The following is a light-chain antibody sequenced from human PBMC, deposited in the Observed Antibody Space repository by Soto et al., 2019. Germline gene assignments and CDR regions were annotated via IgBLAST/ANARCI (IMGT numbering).Light chain of an antibody. CDR3: QTWGTGILV. CDR1: SGHSSYA. Sequence: QPVLTQSPSASASLGASVKLTCTLSSGHSSYAIAWHQQQPEKGPRYLMKLNSDGSHSKGDGIPDRFSGSSSGAERYLTIFSLQSEDEADYYCQTWGTGILVFGGGTKVTVL. CDR2: LNSDGSH. V-gene: IGLV4-69*01. J-gene: IGLJ3*02.